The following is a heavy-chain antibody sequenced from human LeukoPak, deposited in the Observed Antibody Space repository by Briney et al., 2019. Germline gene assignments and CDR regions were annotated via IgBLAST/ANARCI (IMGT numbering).Heavy chain of an antibody. CDR1: GYSISSGYY. CDR3: ASQYCSSTSCYRGKWFDP. Sequence: SETLSLTCAVSGYSISSGYYWGWIRQPPGKGLEWIGSIYYSGSTYYNPSLKSRVTISVDTSKNQFSLKLSSVTAADTAVYYCASQYCSSTSCYRGKWFDPWGQGTLVTVSS. J-gene: IGHJ5*02. V-gene: IGHV4-38-2*01. CDR2: IYYSGST. D-gene: IGHD2-2*01.